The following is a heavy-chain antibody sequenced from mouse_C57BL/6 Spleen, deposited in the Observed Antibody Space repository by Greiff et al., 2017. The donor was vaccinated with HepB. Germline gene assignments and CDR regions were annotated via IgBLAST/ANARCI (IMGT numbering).Heavy chain of an antibody. Sequence: VKLMESGPGLVQPSQRLSITCTVSGFSLTSYGVHWVRQSPGKGLEWLGVIWSGGSTDYNAAFISRLSISKDNSKSQVFFKMNSLQADDTAIYYCARNTFSILYYYAMDYWGQGTSVTVSS. CDR2: IWSGGST. CDR3: ARNTFSILYYYAMDY. V-gene: IGHV2-2*01. CDR1: GFSLTSYG. D-gene: IGHD5-1*01. J-gene: IGHJ4*01.